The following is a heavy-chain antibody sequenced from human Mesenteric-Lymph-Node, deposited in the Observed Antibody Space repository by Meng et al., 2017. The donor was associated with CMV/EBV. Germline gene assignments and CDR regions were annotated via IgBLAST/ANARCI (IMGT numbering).Heavy chain of an antibody. J-gene: IGHJ4*02. CDR3: ARVRRDIVVVPRYYFDY. Sequence: SETLSLTCTVSGGSISSSSYYWGWIRQPPGKGLEWIGSIYYSGSTYYNPSLKSRVTISVDTSKNQFSLKLSSVTAADTAVYYCARVRRDIVVVPRYYFDYWGQGTLVTVSS. CDR2: IYYSGST. V-gene: IGHV4-39*01. D-gene: IGHD2-2*01. CDR1: GGSISSSSYY.